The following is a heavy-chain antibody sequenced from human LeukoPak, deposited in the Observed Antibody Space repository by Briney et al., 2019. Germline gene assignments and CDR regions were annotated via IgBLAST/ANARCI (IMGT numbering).Heavy chain of an antibody. CDR1: GYTFTSYD. J-gene: IGHJ4*02. D-gene: IGHD6-6*01. V-gene: IGHV1-8*03. CDR2: MNPNSGNT. Sequence: GASVKVSCKASGYTFTSYDINWVRQATGQGLEWMGWMNPNSGNTGYAQKFQGRVTITGNTSISTAYMELSSLRSEDTAVYYCAREYSSSSGDYWGQGTLVTVSS. CDR3: AREYSSSSGDY.